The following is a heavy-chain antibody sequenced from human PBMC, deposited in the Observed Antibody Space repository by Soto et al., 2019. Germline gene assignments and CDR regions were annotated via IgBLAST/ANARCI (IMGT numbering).Heavy chain of an antibody. J-gene: IGHJ4*02. CDR3: ARDAGYSYGHYYFDY. V-gene: IGHV3-53*01. D-gene: IGHD5-18*01. Sequence: GVLRLSCAASGFTVSSNYMSWVRQAPGKGLEWVSVIYSGGSTYYADSVKGRFTISRDNSKNTLYLQMNSLRAEDTAVYYCARDAGYSYGHYYFDYWGQGTLVTVSS. CDR2: IYSGGST. CDR1: GFTVSSNY.